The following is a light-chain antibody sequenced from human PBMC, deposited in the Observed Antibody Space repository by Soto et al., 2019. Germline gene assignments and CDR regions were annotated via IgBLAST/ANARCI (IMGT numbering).Light chain of an antibody. Sequence: QSVLTQPPSVSGTPGQKVSISCSGSASNLGGNPVNWYQHLPGAAPKLLIYTNHQRPSGVPDRFSGSKSGTSASLAISGLRSEDEADFYCAAWDDSLNAVVFGGGTHLTVL. J-gene: IGLJ2*01. CDR2: TNH. CDR1: ASNLGGNP. CDR3: AAWDDSLNAVV. V-gene: IGLV1-44*01.